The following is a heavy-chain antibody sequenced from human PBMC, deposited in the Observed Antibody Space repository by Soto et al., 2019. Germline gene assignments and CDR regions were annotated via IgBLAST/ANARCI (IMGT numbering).Heavy chain of an antibody. CDR2: ISYDGSNK. J-gene: IGHJ4*02. CDR1: GFTFSSYG. V-gene: IGHV3-30*18. Sequence: QVQLVESGGGVVQPGRSLRLSCAASGFTFSSYGMHWVRQAPGKGLEWVAVISYDGSNKYYADSVKGRFTISRDNAKNTRYLQMNSLRAEDTAVYYCAKDSMVEFDYGDYGSCDYWGRGTLVTVSS. CDR3: AKDSMVEFDYGDYGSCDY. D-gene: IGHD4-17*01.